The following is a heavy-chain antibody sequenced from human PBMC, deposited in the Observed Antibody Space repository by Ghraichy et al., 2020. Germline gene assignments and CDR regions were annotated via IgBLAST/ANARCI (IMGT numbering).Heavy chain of an antibody. J-gene: IGHJ4*02. V-gene: IGHV3-15*01. CDR1: GFTFSNAW. D-gene: IGHD5-12*01. CDR3: TTWDIVDAYFDY. Sequence: GGSLRLSCAASGFTFSNAWMSWVRQAPGKGLEWVGRIKSKTDGGTTDYAAPVKGRFTISRDDSKNTLYLQMNSLKTEDTAVYYCTTWDIVDAYFDYWGQGTLVTVSS. CDR2: IKSKTDGGTT.